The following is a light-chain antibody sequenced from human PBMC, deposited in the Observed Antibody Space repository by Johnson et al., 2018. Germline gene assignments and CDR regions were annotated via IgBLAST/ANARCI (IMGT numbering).Light chain of an antibody. CDR1: SSNIGNNY. CDR3: GTWDSSLSAGNV. J-gene: IGLJ1*01. CDR2: ENN. Sequence: QSVLTQPPSVSAAPGQKVTIYCSGSSSNIGNNYVSWYQQLPGTAPKLLIYENNKRPSGIPDRFSGSKSGTSATLGITGLQTGDEADYYCGTWDSSLSAGNVFGTGTKVNVL. V-gene: IGLV1-51*02.